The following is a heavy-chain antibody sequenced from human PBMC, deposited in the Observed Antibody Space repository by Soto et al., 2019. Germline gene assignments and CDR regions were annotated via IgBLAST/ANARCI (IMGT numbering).Heavy chain of an antibody. CDR3: ATSSGALAASFPYYFDY. V-gene: IGHV3-11*01. CDR2: ISSGSSTI. CDR1: GFRFNDYY. J-gene: IGHJ4*02. D-gene: IGHD6-25*01. Sequence: QVQLVESGGGLVKPGGSLRLSCAAAGFRFNDYYMTWIRQAPGKGLEWVSYISSGSSTIYYAHSVKGRFTISRDNAKNSLYLQMNSLRAEDTAVYYCATSSGALAASFPYYFDYWGQGTRVTVSS.